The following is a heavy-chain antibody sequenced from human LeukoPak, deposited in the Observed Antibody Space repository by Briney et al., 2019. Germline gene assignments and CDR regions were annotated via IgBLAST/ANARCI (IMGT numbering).Heavy chain of an antibody. CDR3: ARAGSIMITFGGVTDPDY. D-gene: IGHD3-16*01. CDR1: GFAFSNYA. J-gene: IGHJ4*02. CDR2: ITGSGSTT. Sequence: GGSLRLSCAASGFAFSNYAMNWVRQAPGKGLEWVSGITGSGSTTYYADSVKGRFTISRDNAKNSLYLQMNSLRAEDTAVYYCARAGSIMITFGGVTDPDYWGQGTLVTVSS. V-gene: IGHV3-23*01.